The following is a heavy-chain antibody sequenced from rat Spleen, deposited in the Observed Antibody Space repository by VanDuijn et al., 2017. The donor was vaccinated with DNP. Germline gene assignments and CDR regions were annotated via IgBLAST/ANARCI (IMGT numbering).Heavy chain of an antibody. Sequence: EVKLVESGGGLVQPGRSLKLSCAASGFNFNDYWMGWVRQAPKKGLEWVATITYDGSGTYYRDSVKGRFTISRDNAKSILYLQMDSLRSEDTATYYCARQRWYYSGEGMDYWGQGVMITVSS. D-gene: IGHD1-1*01. CDR2: ITYDGSGT. CDR3: ARQRWYYSGEGMDY. J-gene: IGHJ2*01. V-gene: IGHV5-7*01. CDR1: GFNFNDYW.